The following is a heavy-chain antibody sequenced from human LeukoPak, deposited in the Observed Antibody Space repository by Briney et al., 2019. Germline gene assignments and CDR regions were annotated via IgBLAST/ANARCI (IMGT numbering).Heavy chain of an antibody. Sequence: GASVKVSCKASGGTFSSYAISWVRQAPGQGLEWMGGIIPIFGTANYAQKFQGRVTITTDESTSTAYMELSSLRSEDTAVYYCARNVDTAMVTWFDPWGQGTLATVSS. J-gene: IGHJ5*02. CDR2: IIPIFGTA. CDR3: ARNVDTAMVTWFDP. CDR1: GGTFSSYA. V-gene: IGHV1-69*05. D-gene: IGHD5-18*01.